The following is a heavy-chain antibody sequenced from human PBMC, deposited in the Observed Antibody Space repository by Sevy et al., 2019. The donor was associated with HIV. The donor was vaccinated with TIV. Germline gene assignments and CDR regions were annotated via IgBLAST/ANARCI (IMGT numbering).Heavy chain of an antibody. CDR2: ISAYNGNT. D-gene: IGHD2-2*01. CDR1: GYTFTSYG. V-gene: IGHV1-18*01. Sequence: ASVKVSCKASGYTFTSYGISWVRQAPGQGLEWMGWISAYNGNTNYAQKLQGRVTMTTDTSTSTAYMELRSLRSDDTAVYYCARDCSSTSCLIPYYYYGMDVWGQGTTVTVSS. J-gene: IGHJ6*02. CDR3: ARDCSSTSCLIPYYYYGMDV.